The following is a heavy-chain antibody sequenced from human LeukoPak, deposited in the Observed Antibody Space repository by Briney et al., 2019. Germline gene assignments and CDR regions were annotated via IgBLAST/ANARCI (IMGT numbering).Heavy chain of an antibody. J-gene: IGHJ4*02. CDR2: INHSGST. CDR1: GGSFSGYY. D-gene: IGHD3-3*01. V-gene: IGHV4-34*01. Sequence: SETLSLTCAVYGGSFSGYYWSWIRQPPGKGLEWIGEINHSGSTNYNPSLKSRVTISVDTSKNQFSLKLSSVTAADTAVYYCAREVFWSGYFSDWGQGTLVTVSS. CDR3: AREVFWSGYFSD.